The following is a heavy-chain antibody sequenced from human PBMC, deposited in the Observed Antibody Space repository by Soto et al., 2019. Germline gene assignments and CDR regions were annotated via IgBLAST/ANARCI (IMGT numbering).Heavy chain of an antibody. D-gene: IGHD6-13*01. CDR2: ISAYNGNT. Sequence: ASVKVSCKASGYTFTSYGISWVRQAPGQGLEWMGWISAYNGNTNYAQKLQGRVTMTTDTSTSTAYMELRSLRSDDTAVYYCAREGYSSSLTETYYYYYGMDVWGQGTTVTVS. V-gene: IGHV1-18*04. CDR3: AREGYSSSLTETYYYYYGMDV. J-gene: IGHJ6*02. CDR1: GYTFTSYG.